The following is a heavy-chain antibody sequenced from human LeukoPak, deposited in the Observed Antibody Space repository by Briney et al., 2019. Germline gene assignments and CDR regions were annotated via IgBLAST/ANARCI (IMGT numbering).Heavy chain of an antibody. CDR3: AMTYYDFWSGNFDP. CDR2: ISYSGTT. V-gene: IGHV4-59*08. J-gene: IGHJ5*02. D-gene: IGHD3-3*01. Sequence: SETLSLTCTLSGGSISNSYWNWIRQPPGKGLEWIGYISYSGTTNSNPSLKSRVTLSVDTSKNELSLKLSSVTAADTAVYYCAMTYYDFWSGNFDPWGQGTLVTVSS. CDR1: GGSISNSY.